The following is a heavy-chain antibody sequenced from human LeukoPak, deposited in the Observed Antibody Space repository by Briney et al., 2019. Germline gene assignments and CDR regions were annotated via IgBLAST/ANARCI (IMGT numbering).Heavy chain of an antibody. Sequence: PGGSLGLSCAASGFTFSSYAMSWVRQAPGKGLEWVSAISGSGGSTYYADSVKGRFTISRDNSKNTLYLQMNSLRAEDTAVYYCAKDQGRFLEWLHLFDYWGQGTLVTVSS. J-gene: IGHJ4*02. CDR3: AKDQGRFLEWLHLFDY. D-gene: IGHD3-3*01. CDR1: GFTFSSYA. CDR2: ISGSGGST. V-gene: IGHV3-23*01.